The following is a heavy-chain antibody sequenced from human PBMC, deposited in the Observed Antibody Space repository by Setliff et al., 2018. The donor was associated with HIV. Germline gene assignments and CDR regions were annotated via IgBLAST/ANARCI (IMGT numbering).Heavy chain of an antibody. CDR1: GGSISSGSYY. CDR3: ARGRGIAVAGAGFDY. V-gene: IGHV4-61*02. Sequence: SETLSLTCTVSGGSISSGSYYWSWIRQPAGKGLEWIGRIYTSGSTNYNPSLKSRVTISVDTSKDQFSLKLSSVTAADTAVYYCARGRGIAVAGAGFDYWGQGTLVTVSS. J-gene: IGHJ4*02. CDR2: IYTSGST. D-gene: IGHD6-19*01.